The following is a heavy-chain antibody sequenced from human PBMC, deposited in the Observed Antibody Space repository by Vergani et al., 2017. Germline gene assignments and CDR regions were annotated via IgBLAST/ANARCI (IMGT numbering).Heavy chain of an antibody. J-gene: IGHJ4*02. CDR3: ARDSDTSYRDY. V-gene: IGHV4-39*07. CDR2: IYYSGST. Sequence: QLQLQESGPGLVKPSETLSLTCTVSGGSISSSSYYWGWIRQPPGKGLEWIGSIYYSGSTYYNPSRNSRVTISVDTSKNQFSLKLSSVTAADTAVYYCARDSDTSYRDYWGQGTLVTVSS. D-gene: IGHD2-2*01. CDR1: GGSISSSSYY.